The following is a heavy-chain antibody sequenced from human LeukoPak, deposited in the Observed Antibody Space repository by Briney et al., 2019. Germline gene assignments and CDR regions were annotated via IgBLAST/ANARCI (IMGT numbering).Heavy chain of an antibody. CDR2: ISSSSSYI. Sequence: GGSLRLSCAASGFTFSSYSMNWVRQAPGKGLEWVSSISSSSSYIYYADSVKGRFTISRDNAKNSLYLQMNSLRAVDTAVYYCAKHGGIYYAFDIWGQGTMVTVSS. D-gene: IGHD1-26*01. V-gene: IGHV3-21*04. CDR1: GFTFSSYS. J-gene: IGHJ3*02. CDR3: AKHGGIYYAFDI.